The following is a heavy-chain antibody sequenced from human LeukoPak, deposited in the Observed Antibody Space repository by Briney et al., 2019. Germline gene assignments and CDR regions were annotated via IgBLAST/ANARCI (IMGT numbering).Heavy chain of an antibody. Sequence: PGGSLRLSCAASGFTFSSYAMHWVCHAPGKGLEYVSAISRYGGSTNYVNSVKGRFTISRDNSKNTLYLQMGSRRAEDMAVYYCARGKSGLGYWSGGSCYTKQFNRDYWGQGILVTVSS. CDR3: ARGKSGLGYWSGGSCYTKQFNRDY. J-gene: IGHJ4*02. CDR1: GFTFSSYA. CDR2: ISRYGGST. D-gene: IGHD2-15*01. V-gene: IGHV3-64*01.